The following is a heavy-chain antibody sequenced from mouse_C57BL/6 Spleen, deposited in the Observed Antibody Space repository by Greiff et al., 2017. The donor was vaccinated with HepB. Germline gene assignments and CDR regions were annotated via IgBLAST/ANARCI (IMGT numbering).Heavy chain of an antibody. CDR1: GYTFTSYW. CDR2: IDPSDSYT. CDR3: AREGGLGFYV. Sequence: QVQLQQPGAELVKPGASVKLSCKASGYTFTSYWMQWVKQRPGQGLEWIGEIDPSDSYTNYNQKFKGKATLTVDTSSSTAYMQLSSLTSEDSAVYYCAREGGLGFYVWGTGTTVTVSS. V-gene: IGHV1-50*01. J-gene: IGHJ1*03.